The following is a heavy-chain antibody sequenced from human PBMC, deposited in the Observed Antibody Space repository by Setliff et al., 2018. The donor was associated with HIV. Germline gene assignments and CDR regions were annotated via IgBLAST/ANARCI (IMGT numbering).Heavy chain of an antibody. CDR1: GFTLSNAW. V-gene: IGHV3-15*01. CDR2: IKSKADGGTT. D-gene: IGHD1-26*01. CDR3: TAVREG. Sequence: PGESLKISCAASGFTLSNAWMSWVRQAPGKGLEWVGRIKSKADGGTTDYAAPVKGRFTISRDDSKNTLYLQLNSLKTEDTALYYCTAVREGWGQGTLVTVSS. J-gene: IGHJ4*02.